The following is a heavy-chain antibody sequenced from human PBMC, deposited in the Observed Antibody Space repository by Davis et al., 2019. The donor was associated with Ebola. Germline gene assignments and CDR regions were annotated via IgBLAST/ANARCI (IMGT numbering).Heavy chain of an antibody. CDR1: GGSISSGGYY. J-gene: IGHJ4*02. V-gene: IGHV4-31*03. D-gene: IGHD3-3*01. Sequence: PSETLSLTCTVSGGSISSGGYYWSWIRQHPGKGLEWIGYIYYSGSTYYNPSLKSRVTISVDTSKNQFSLKLSSVTAADTAVYYCARHNLEWLLDYWGQGTLVTVSS. CDR3: ARHNLEWLLDY. CDR2: IYYSGST.